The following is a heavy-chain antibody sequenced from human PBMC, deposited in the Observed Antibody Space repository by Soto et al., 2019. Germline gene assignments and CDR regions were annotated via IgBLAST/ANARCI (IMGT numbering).Heavy chain of an antibody. Sequence: GASVEVCCTASGYTFTSYYMHWVRQATGQGLEWMGIINPSGGSTSYAQKFQGRVTMTRDTSTSTVYMELSSLRSEDTAVYYCARDTYYDSSGYSPNYGMDVWGQGTTVTVSS. CDR2: INPSGGST. CDR3: ARDTYYDSSGYSPNYGMDV. V-gene: IGHV1-46*01. D-gene: IGHD3-22*01. J-gene: IGHJ6*02. CDR1: GYTFTSYY.